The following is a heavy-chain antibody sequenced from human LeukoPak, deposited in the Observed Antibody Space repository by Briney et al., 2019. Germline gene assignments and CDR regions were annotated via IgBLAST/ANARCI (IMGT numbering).Heavy chain of an antibody. Sequence: PGGSLRLSCAASGFTFDDYGMSWVRQAPGKGLEWVSGINWNGGSTGYADSVKGRFTISRDNAKNSLYLQMNSLRAEDTALYYCAREDSSSWLYAFDIWGQGTMVTVSS. CDR3: AREDSSSWLYAFDI. CDR2: INWNGGST. J-gene: IGHJ3*02. CDR1: GFTFDDYG. D-gene: IGHD6-13*01. V-gene: IGHV3-20*04.